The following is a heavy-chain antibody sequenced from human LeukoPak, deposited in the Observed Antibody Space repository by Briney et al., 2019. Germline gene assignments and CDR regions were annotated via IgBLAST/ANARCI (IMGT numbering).Heavy chain of an antibody. CDR3: AKDVGGGYSSGWDS. CDR1: GFTLSSYA. CDR2: ISVSGNT. V-gene: IGHV3-23*01. J-gene: IGHJ5*02. Sequence: HPGGSLRLSCAASGFTLSSYAMSWVRQGPGKGLEWVSAISVSGNTYHADSVKGRFTISRDNSKNTLYLQMNSLRAEDTAVYYCAKDVGGGYSSGWDSWGQGTLVTVSS. D-gene: IGHD6-19*01.